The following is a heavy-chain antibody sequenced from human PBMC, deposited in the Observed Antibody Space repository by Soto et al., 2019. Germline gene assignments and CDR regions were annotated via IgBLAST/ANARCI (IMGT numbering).Heavy chain of an antibody. CDR3: AGDDVDIDTTRVAY. CDR2: ISAYNGNT. CDR1: GYTFTSYG. D-gene: IGHD5-12*01. Sequence: QVQLVQSGAEVRKPGASVKVSCKASGYTFTSYGISWVRQAPGQGLEWMGWISAYNGNTNYAQKLQGRVTMTTDTSTSTAYMEVSSLRTNGTDVYYCAGDDVDIDTTRVAYWGQGTLGTVS. J-gene: IGHJ4*02. V-gene: IGHV1-18*01.